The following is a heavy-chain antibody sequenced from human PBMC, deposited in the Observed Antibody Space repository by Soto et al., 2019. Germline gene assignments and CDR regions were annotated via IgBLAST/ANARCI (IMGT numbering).Heavy chain of an antibody. CDR3: ARSRLVYCSITSFFYYYYYGMDF. Sequence: ASVKVSCKASGYTFTGYYMHWVRQAPGQGLEWMGWINPNSGGTNYAQKFQGWVTMTRDTSISTAYMEMSRLRSDDTALYYCARSRLVYCSITSFFYYYYYGMDFWGQGTAVTVSS. CDR2: INPNSGGT. D-gene: IGHD2-2*01. V-gene: IGHV1-2*04. J-gene: IGHJ6*02. CDR1: GYTFTGYY.